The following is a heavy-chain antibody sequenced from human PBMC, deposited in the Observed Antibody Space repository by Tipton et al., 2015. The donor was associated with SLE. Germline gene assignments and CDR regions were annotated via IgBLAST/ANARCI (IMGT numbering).Heavy chain of an antibody. V-gene: IGHV4-59*01. J-gene: IGHJ6*02. CDR2: IHFPGRT. CDR3: ARDELVVLSSARWSYYYGMDV. D-gene: IGHD4/OR15-4a*01. CDR1: GGSISNYY. Sequence: LSLTCTVSGGSISNYYWSWIRQSPGKGLEWIGYIHFPGRTNFNPSLKSRVSMSLDTSNRFSLRLTSVTAADTGTYYCARDELVVLSSARWSYYYGMDVWGQGTTVTVSS.